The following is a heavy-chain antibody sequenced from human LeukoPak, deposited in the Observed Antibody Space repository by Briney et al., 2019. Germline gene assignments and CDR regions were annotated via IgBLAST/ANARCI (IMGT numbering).Heavy chain of an antibody. CDR1: GFTFSSYA. J-gene: IGHJ4*02. V-gene: IGHV3-23*01. Sequence: GGSLRLSCAASGFTFSSYAMSWVRQAPGKGLEWVSAISGSGGSTYYADSVKGRFTISRDNSKNTLYLQMNSLRAEDTALYYCAKYSDSSGYPFGPFDCWGQGTLVTVSS. D-gene: IGHD3-22*01. CDR2: ISGSGGST. CDR3: AKYSDSSGYPFGPFDC.